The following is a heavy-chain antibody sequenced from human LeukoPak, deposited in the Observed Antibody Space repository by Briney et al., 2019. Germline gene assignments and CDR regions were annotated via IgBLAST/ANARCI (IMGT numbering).Heavy chain of an antibody. CDR3: ARGSIAVAPNWFDP. Sequence: SETLSLTCTVSGGSISSYYWNWIRQPPGKGMEWIGEINHSGSTNYNPSLKSRVTISVDTSKNQFSLKLSSVTAADTAVYYCARGSIAVAPNWFDPWGQGTLVTVSS. V-gene: IGHV4-34*01. D-gene: IGHD6-19*01. CDR1: GGSISSYY. CDR2: INHSGST. J-gene: IGHJ5*02.